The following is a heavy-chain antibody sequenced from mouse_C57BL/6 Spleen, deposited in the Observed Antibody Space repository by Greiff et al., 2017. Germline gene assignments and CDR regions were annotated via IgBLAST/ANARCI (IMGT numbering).Heavy chain of an antibody. J-gene: IGHJ2*01. V-gene: IGHV2-6-1*01. CDR2: IWSDGST. Sequence: QVQLKESGPGLVAPSQSLSITCTVSGFSLTSYGVHWVRQTPGKGLEWLVVIWSDGSTTYNSALKSRLSISKDNSKSQFFLKMNSLQTDDTAMYYCARHYSSSSLYFDYWGQGTTLTVSS. D-gene: IGHD1-1*01. CDR1: GFSLTSYG. CDR3: ARHYSSSSLYFDY.